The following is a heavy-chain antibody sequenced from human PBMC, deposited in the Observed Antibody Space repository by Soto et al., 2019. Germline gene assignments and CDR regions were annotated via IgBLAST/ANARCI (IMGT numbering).Heavy chain of an antibody. Sequence: QVHLQQWGAGLLKPSETLSLTCAVYGGSFSGYYWSWIRQPPGKGLEWIGEINHSGSTNYNPSLTMRVTISVDKSKNQFSLKLSSVTAADTAVYYCASTAGILLWFGEARYYFDYWGQGTLVTV. CDR3: ASTAGILLWFGEARYYFDY. CDR2: INHSGST. D-gene: IGHD3-10*01. J-gene: IGHJ4*02. V-gene: IGHV4-34*01. CDR1: GGSFSGYY.